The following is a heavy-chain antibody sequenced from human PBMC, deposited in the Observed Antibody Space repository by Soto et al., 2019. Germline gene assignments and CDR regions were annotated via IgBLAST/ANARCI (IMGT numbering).Heavy chain of an antibody. CDR2: IIPILGIA. Sequence: QVQLVQSGAEVKKPGSSVKVSCKASGGTFSSYTISWVRQAPGQGLEWMGRIIPILGIANYAQKFQGRVTITADKSTSTAYMELNSLSVDDTAVYYCAKAHGVDRWECGSNWGQGTLVTVSS. CDR3: AKAHGVDRWECGSN. V-gene: IGHV1-69*02. CDR1: GGTFSSYT. D-gene: IGHD1-26*01. J-gene: IGHJ1*01.